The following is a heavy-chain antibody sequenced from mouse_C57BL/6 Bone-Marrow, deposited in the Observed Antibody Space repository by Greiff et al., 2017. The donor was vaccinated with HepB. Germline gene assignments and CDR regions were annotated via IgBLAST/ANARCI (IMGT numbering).Heavy chain of an antibody. Sequence: VQLQQSAAELVRPGASVKLSCTASGFNIKNTYMHWVKQRPEQGLEWIGRIDPANGNTKYAPKFQGKATITADTSSNTAYLQLSSLTSEDTAIYYCASRIYYYGSSYGAMDYWGQGTSVTVSS. CDR3: ASRIYYYGSSYGAMDY. D-gene: IGHD1-1*01. J-gene: IGHJ4*01. V-gene: IGHV14-3*01. CDR2: IDPANGNT. CDR1: GFNIKNTY.